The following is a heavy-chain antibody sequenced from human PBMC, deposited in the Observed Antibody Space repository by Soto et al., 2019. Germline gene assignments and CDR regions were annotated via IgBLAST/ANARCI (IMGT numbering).Heavy chain of an antibody. CDR1: GGSISSGDYY. D-gene: IGHD5-18*01. J-gene: IGHJ4*02. V-gene: IGHV4-30-4*01. Sequence: SETLSLTCTVSGGSISSGDYYWSWIRQPPGKGLEWIGYIYYSGSTYYNPSLKSRVTISVDTSKNQFSLKLSSVTAADTAVYYCASYSYGYTFYAYRGQGTLVTVSA. CDR2: IYYSGST. CDR3: ASYSYGYTFYAY.